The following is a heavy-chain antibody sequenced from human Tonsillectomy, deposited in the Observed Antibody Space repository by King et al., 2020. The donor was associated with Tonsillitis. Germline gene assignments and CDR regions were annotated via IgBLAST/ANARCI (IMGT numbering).Heavy chain of an antibody. V-gene: IGHV3-11*05. Sequence: VQLVESGGGLVKPGGSLRLSCAASGFTFSDYYMNWIRQAPGKGLEWVSYISSSSISTNYADSVKGRFTISRDNAKNSLYLQMNSLRAGDTAVYYCAGDLSREASDAFALWGQGTMVTDPS. D-gene: IGHD5-24*01. J-gene: IGHJ3*01. CDR1: GFTFSDYY. CDR2: ISSSSIST. CDR3: AGDLSREASDAFAL.